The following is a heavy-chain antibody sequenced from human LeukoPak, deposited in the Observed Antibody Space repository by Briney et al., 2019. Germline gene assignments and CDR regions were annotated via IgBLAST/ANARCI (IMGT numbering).Heavy chain of an antibody. CDR2: IYYSGST. CDR3: ARGVSSGWYGTYYFDY. Sequence: SETLSLTCTVSGGSISNYWSWIRQPAGKGLEWIGYIYYSGSTNYNPSLKSRVTISVDTSKNQFSLKLSSVTAADTAVYYCARGVSSGWYGTYYFDYWGQGTLVTVSS. CDR1: GGSISNY. D-gene: IGHD6-19*01. J-gene: IGHJ4*02. V-gene: IGHV4-59*01.